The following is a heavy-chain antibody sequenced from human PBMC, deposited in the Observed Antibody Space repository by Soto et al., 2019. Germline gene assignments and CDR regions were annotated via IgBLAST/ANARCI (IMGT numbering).Heavy chain of an antibody. V-gene: IGHV1-3*01. CDR2: INAGNGDI. Sequence: ASVKVSCKASGYAFITYGLHWVRESAGQRPEWLGWINAGNGDIKYSQKFQGRVTITRDTSASTASMELDNLRSEDTALYYCVRDRQLIRDYYYYYAMDVWGQGTTVTVSS. D-gene: IGHD6-6*01. CDR3: VRDRQLIRDYYYYYAMDV. CDR1: GYAFITYG. J-gene: IGHJ6*02.